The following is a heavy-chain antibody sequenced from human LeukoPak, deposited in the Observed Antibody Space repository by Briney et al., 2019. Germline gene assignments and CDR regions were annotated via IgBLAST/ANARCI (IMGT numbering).Heavy chain of an antibody. CDR2: ISGSGGST. Sequence: GGSLRLSCAASGFTFSSYAMSWVRQAPGKGLEWVSAISGSGGSTYYADPVKGRFTISRDNSKNTLYLQMNSVRAEDTAVYYCAKDKRGYCSGGSCYGLGDYFDYWGQGTLVTVSS. CDR3: AKDKRGYCSGGSCYGLGDYFDY. V-gene: IGHV3-23*01. CDR1: GFTFSSYA. D-gene: IGHD2-15*01. J-gene: IGHJ4*02.